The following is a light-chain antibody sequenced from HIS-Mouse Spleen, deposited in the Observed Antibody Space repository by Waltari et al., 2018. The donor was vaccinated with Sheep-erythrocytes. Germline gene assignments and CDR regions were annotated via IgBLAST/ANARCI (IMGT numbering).Light chain of an antibody. V-gene: IGKV1-6*01. CDR2: AAS. CDR1: QGIRND. J-gene: IGKJ2*01. Sequence: AIQMTQSRSSLSASVRYRVTITCRASQGIRNDLGWYQQKPGKAPKLLIYAASSLQSGVPSRFSGSGSGTDFTLTISSLQREDFATYYCLQDYNYPYTFGQGTKLEIK. CDR3: LQDYNYPYT.